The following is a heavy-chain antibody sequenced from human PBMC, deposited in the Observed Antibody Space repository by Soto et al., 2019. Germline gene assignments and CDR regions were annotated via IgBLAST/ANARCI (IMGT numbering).Heavy chain of an antibody. D-gene: IGHD3-10*01. CDR3: AKDRMGAGVRGYFDY. V-gene: IGHV3-30*18. J-gene: IGHJ4*01. CDR2: ISYDGSTK. Sequence: QVQLVESGGGVVQPGKSLRLSCAGSGFTFSSYGMDWVRQAPGKGLEWVAVISYDGSTKYYADSVKGRFTISRDNSKNTLYLQMSSLRADDTAVYYCAKDRMGAGVRGYFDYWGHGTLVTVSS. CDR1: GFTFSSYG.